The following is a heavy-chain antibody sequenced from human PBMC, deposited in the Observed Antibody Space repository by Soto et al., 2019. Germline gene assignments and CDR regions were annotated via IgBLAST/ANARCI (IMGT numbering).Heavy chain of an antibody. CDR1: GGTFSSYA. V-gene: IGHV1-69*12. D-gene: IGHD3-10*01. J-gene: IGHJ5*02. CDR2: IIPIFGTA. CDR3: ARALLYYGSGRNWFDP. Sequence: QVQLVQSGAEVKKPGYSVKVSCKASGGTFSSYAISWERQAPGQGLEWLGGIIPIFGTANYAQKFQGRVTITADESTSTAYMELSSLRSEDTAVYYCARALLYYGSGRNWFDPWGQGTLVTVSS.